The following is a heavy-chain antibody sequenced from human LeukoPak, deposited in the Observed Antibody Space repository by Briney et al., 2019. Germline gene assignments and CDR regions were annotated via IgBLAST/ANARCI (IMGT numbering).Heavy chain of an antibody. CDR1: GFSFSGAA. CDR2: VRSKANSYAT. V-gene: IGHV3-73*01. Sequence: QPGGSLRLSCAASGFSFSGAAIHWVRQASRKGLEWVGRVRSKANSYATASAASVKGRFTISRDDSKNTAYLQMNSLEIEDTAVYYCTRHNDEYPADTFDVWGQGTTVTVSS. CDR3: TRHNDEYPADTFDV. D-gene: IGHD2-2*02. J-gene: IGHJ3*01.